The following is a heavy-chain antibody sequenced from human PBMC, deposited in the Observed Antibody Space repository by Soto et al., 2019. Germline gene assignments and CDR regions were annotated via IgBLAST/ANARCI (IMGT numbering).Heavy chain of an antibody. Sequence: QVQLVQSGAEVKKPGSSVKVSCRASGGTFSSYTIVWVRQAPGQGLEWMGGFVPLFGSANIAQKFQGRVTITADASTGTAYMELSSLPSEDSATYYCAGEDERSGHYSWFDPWGQVTLVTVSS. D-gene: IGHD3-3*01. V-gene: IGHV1-69*01. CDR3: AGEDERSGHYSWFDP. CDR1: GGTFSSYT. J-gene: IGHJ5*02. CDR2: FVPLFGSA.